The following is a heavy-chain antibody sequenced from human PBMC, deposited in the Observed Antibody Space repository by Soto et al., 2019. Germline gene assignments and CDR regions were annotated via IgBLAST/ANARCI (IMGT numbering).Heavy chain of an antibody. D-gene: IGHD6-19*01. CDR3: ARCEVAGTSDY. CDR2: ISGYNGNT. J-gene: IGHJ4*02. Sequence: QVQVVKSGAEVKKPGASVKVSCKASGYTLTSYGFNWVRQAPGQGLEWMGWISGYNGNTNYAQKFQGRVTMTIDTSTSTAYMELRSLRSDDTAVYYCARCEVAGTSDYWGQGTLVSVSS. CDR1: GYTLTSYG. V-gene: IGHV1-18*04.